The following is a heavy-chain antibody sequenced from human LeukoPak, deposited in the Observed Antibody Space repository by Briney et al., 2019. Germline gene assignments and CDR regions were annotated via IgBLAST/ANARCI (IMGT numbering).Heavy chain of an antibody. V-gene: IGHV3-20*04. J-gene: IGHJ4*02. CDR3: AKVKTDILIPDS. CDR1: GFTFDDYG. D-gene: IGHD2-21*02. CDR2: INWNGGST. Sequence: GGSLRLSCAASGFTFDDYGMSWVRQAPGKGLEWVSGINWNGGSTGYADSVKGRFTISRDNSKNTLYLQMNSLTSADTAVYYCAKVKTDILIPDSWGQGTLVTVSS.